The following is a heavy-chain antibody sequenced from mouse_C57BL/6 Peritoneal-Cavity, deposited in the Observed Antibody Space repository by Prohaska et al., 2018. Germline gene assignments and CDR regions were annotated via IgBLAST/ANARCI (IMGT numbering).Heavy chain of an antibody. CDR2: IWWDDDK. V-gene: IGHV8-8*01. J-gene: IGHJ2*01. Sequence: QVTLKESGTGILQPSQTLSLTCSFSGLSLCTSGMGVGWIRQPSGKGLAWLAHIWWDDDKYYNPALKSRLTISKDTSKNQVFLNIANVDTSDTATYYCARYSTPFDYWGQVTALTVTS. CDR3: ARYSTPFDY. CDR1: GLSLCTSGMG.